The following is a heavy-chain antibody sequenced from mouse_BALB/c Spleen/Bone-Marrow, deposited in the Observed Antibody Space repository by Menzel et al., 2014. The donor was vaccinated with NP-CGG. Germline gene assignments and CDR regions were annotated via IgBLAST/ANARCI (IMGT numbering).Heavy chain of an antibody. CDR3: ARRAMDY. CDR1: GYTFTDYN. CDR2: IYPYNGGT. Sequence: VHVKQSGPELVKPGASVKISCKASGYTFTDYNMHWVKQSHGKSLEWIGYIYPYNGGTGNNQKFKSKATLTVDNSSSRAYVEGRSLTAEDSAGYYCARRAMDYWGQGTSVTVSA. V-gene: IGHV1S29*02. J-gene: IGHJ4*01.